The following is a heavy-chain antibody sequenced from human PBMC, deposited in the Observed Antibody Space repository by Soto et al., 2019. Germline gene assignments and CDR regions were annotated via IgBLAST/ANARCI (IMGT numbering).Heavy chain of an antibody. CDR3: ARVTTNDS. CDR2: IYYSGRT. Sequence: QLQLQESRPGLVKPSETLSLTCTVSGGAISGSAYNWGWIRQSPGKGLEWIGSIYYSGRTHYTPTLKSRVTISVDTSKNQFFLKLSSVTAAVAAVYSCARVTTNDSGGQGTLVTVSS. J-gene: IGHJ4*02. V-gene: IGHV4-39*01. D-gene: IGHD2-21*02. CDR1: GGAISGSAYN.